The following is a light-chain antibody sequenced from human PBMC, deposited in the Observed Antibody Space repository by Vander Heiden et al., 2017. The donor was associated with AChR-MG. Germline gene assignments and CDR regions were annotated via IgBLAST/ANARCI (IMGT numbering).Light chain of an antibody. CDR1: RRVCSSF. Sequence: EDVLTQSPRTLSQALEERATLDCRARRRVCSSFLAWYQQKPGQAPRLLIHGASNRATGIPDRFSGSGSGTDFTLTISRLDPEDLAVYYCQQYSNSPFTFGGGTKVEIK. CDR3: QQYSNSPFT. J-gene: IGKJ4*01. CDR2: GAS. V-gene: IGKV3-20*01.